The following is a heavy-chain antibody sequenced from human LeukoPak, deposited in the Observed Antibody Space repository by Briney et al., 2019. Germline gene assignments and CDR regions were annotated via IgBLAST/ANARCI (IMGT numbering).Heavy chain of an antibody. J-gene: IGHJ4*02. CDR2: IRYDGSNK. V-gene: IGHV3-30*02. D-gene: IGHD3-10*01. CDR3: AKPLLSSGSMPSY. CDR1: GFTLSSYG. Sequence: PGGSLRLSCAASGFTLSSYGMHWVRQAPGKGLEWVAYIRYDGSNKYYADSVKGRFTISRDNSENTLYLQMNSLRAEDTAVYYCAKPLLSSGSMPSYWGQGTLVTVSS.